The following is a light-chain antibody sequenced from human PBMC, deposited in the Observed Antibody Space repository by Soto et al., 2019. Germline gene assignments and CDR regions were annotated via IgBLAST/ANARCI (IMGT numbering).Light chain of an antibody. CDR1: QSVSSSY. CDR3: QQYGSSPQT. Sequence: EIVFTQSPGTLSLSPGERATLSCRASQSVSSSYFAWYQHKPGQAPRLLIYGASSRATGIPDRFSGSGSGTDFTLTISRLEPEDFAVYYCQQYGSSPQTFGQGTKVDIK. V-gene: IGKV3-20*01. J-gene: IGKJ1*01. CDR2: GAS.